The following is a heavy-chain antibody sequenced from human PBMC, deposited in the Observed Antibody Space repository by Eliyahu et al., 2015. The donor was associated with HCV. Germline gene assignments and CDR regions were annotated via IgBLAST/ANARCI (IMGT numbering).Heavy chain of an antibody. J-gene: IGHJ6*02. CDR1: GFTFSASY. D-gene: IGHD3-22*01. CDR3: ARVPYDRSYYTYGMDV. CDR2: ISSGSTYT. V-gene: IGHV3-11*05. Sequence: QVQLVESGGGLVKPGGSLRLSCAASGFTFSASYMSWIHQAPGKGLEWVSYISSGSTYTNYAGSVKGRFTISRDNAKNSVYLLMNSLRAEDTAVYYCARVPYDRSYYTYGMDVWGQGTTVTVSS.